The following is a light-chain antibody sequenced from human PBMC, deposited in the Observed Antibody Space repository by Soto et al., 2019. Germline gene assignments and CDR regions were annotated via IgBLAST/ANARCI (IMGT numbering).Light chain of an antibody. CDR2: DVS. CDR3: CSYAGSYTWV. J-gene: IGLJ1*01. CDR1: SSDVGGYNY. Sequence: QSALTQPRSVSGSPGQSVTISCTGTSSDVGGYNYVSWYQQHPGKAPKLMIYDVSKRPSGVPDRFSGSKSGNTASLTISGXXXXXXXDYYCCSYAGSYTWVFGTGTKVTVL. V-gene: IGLV2-11*01.